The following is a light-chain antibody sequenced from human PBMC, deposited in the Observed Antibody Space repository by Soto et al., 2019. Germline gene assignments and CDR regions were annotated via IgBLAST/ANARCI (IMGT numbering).Light chain of an antibody. CDR3: QQYDGLPPFT. Sequence: DIPMTQSPSPLSASVGDRVTITCQASQDIGNYLNWYQQKPGKAPKLLIYDASNLETGVPPRFSGSGSGTDFTFTISSLHPEDFATYYCQQYDGLPPFTLGPGNRVDSK. J-gene: IGKJ3*01. V-gene: IGKV1-33*01. CDR1: QDIGNY. CDR2: DAS.